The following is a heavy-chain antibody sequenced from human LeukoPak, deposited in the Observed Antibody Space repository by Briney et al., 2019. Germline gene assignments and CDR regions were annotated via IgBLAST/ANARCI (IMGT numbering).Heavy chain of an antibody. V-gene: IGHV3-30*02. CDR3: AKDRRFLFSGYDYFDY. J-gene: IGHJ4*02. CDR2: IRYDGSNK. Sequence: GGSLRLSCAASGFTFSSYGMHWDRQAPGKGLEWVAFIRYDGSNKYYADSVKGRFTISRDNSKNTLYLQMNSLRAEDTAVYYCAKDRRFLFSGYDYFDYWGQGTLVTVSS. D-gene: IGHD5-12*01. CDR1: GFTFSSYG.